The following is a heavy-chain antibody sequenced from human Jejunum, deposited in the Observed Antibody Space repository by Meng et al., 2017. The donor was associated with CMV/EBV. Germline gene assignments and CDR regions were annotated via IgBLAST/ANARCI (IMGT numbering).Heavy chain of an antibody. CDR3: LRGSGGSV. J-gene: IGHJ1*01. V-gene: IGHV4-39*07. CDR2: IYYSGST. Sequence: LQGAGPGLVKPSGSLSLTCTVSGGSISSRSYYWGWIRQPPGKGLEWIGSIYYSGSTYYNPSLKSRVTISVDTSKNQFFLKLSSVTAADMAVYHCLRGSGGSVWGQGTLVTVSS. D-gene: IGHD3-10*01. CDR1: GGSISSRSYY.